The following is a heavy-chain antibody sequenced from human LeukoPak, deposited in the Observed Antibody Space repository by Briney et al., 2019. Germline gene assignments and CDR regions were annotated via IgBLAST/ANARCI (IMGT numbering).Heavy chain of an antibody. CDR3: AKGRDMASRYYNSSGYFTY. V-gene: IGHV4-31*03. Sequence: PSETLSLTCTVSGGSISSSSYYWSWIRQHPGKGLEWIGFIHYSGSTYYNPSLKSRVTISVDTSKNQFSLKLSSVTAADTAVYCFAKGRDMASRYYNSSGYFTYWGQGTLVTVSS. CDR1: GGSISSSSYY. CDR2: IHYSGST. J-gene: IGHJ4*02. D-gene: IGHD3-22*01.